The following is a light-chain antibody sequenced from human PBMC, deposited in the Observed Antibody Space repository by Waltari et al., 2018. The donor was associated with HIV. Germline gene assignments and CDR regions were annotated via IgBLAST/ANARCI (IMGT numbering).Light chain of an antibody. CDR1: QSVSSSD. V-gene: IGKV3-20*01. J-gene: IGKJ5*01. CDR2: GAS. Sequence: EIVLTQSPGPLSLSLGERGTLSCRASQSVSSSDLVWSQQSPGQTPRLLIYGASNRATGIPDRFSGSGSGTDFTLTISRLEPEDFVVYYCQQYSNSLITFGQGTRLEIK. CDR3: QQYSNSLIT.